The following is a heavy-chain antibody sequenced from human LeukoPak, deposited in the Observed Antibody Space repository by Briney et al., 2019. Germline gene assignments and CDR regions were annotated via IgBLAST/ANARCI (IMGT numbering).Heavy chain of an antibody. CDR1: GGSPSSSSYN. V-gene: IGHV4-39*01. D-gene: IGHD6-19*01. Sequence: SETLSLTCIVSGGSPSSSSYNWGWIRQPPGKGLEWIGSIHPGGSTYTKPPLKSRVTISADTSNNQVFLKLTSVTAADTAVYYCARVLRDSSGWTPFDYWGQGTLVTVSS. J-gene: IGHJ4*02. CDR2: IHPGGST. CDR3: ARVLRDSSGWTPFDY.